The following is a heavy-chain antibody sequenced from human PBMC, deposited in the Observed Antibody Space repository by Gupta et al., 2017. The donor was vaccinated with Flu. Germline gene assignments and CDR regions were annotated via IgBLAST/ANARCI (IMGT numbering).Heavy chain of an antibody. J-gene: IGHJ4*02. CDR2: MNPNSGNT. V-gene: IGHV1-8*01. CDR1: GYTFTSYD. D-gene: IGHD3-10*01. Sequence: QVQLVQSGAEVKKPGASVKVSCKASGYTFTSYDINWVRQATGQGLEWMGWMNPNSGNTGYAQKFQGRVTMTRNTSISTAYMELSSLRSEDTAVYYCASLSAGYYGSGSTPRDYWGQGTLVTVSS. CDR3: ASLSAGYYGSGSTPRDY.